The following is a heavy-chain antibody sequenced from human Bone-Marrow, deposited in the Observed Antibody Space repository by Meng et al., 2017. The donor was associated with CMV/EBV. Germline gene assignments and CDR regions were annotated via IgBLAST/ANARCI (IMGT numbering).Heavy chain of an antibody. CDR1: GYTFTSYY. D-gene: IGHD6-13*01. J-gene: IGHJ6*01. Sequence: ASVKVSCKASGYTFTSYYMHWVRQAPGQGLEWMGIINPSGGSTSYAQKFQGRVTMTRDTSTSTVYMELSSLRSEDTAVYYCAQGEGRAAGRAYYYYYGMDVWGQGTTVTVSS. CDR2: INPSGGST. CDR3: AQGEGRAAGRAYYYYYGMDV. V-gene: IGHV1-46*01.